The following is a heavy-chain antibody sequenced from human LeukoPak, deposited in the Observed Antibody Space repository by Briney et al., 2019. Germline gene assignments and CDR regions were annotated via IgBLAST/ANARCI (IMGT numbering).Heavy chain of an antibody. D-gene: IGHD3-10*01. CDR3: ATPVFHGSDPSLYYYYLDV. Sequence: GGCLRLSCAASGFTLRRYGMSWVRPAPGKGGEWVSAICGSGCGSQYYPDPGEGRFPISRDNSKNRLYLAMNSQRGEDTAVYYCATPVFHGSDPSLYYYYLDVWGKGTTVTISS. J-gene: IGHJ6*03. CDR2: ICGSGCGSQ. CDR1: GFTLRRYG. V-gene: IGHV3-23*01.